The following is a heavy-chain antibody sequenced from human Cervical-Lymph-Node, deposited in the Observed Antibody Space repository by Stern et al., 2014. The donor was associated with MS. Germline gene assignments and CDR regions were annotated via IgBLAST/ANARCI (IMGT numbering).Heavy chain of an antibody. V-gene: IGHV4-30-2*01. CDR2: IYHSGNT. CDR3: ARSSDYGDYGANYYGMDV. Sequence: LQLQESGSGLVKPSQTLSLTCAVSGASISIGGFSWSWIRQPPGKGLEWIGFIYHSGNTYYNPSLKSRVTISIDRSKNHFSLRLNSVTAADTAVYYCARSSDYGDYGANYYGMDVWGQGTTVTVSS. CDR1: GASISIGGFS. J-gene: IGHJ6*02. D-gene: IGHD4-17*01.